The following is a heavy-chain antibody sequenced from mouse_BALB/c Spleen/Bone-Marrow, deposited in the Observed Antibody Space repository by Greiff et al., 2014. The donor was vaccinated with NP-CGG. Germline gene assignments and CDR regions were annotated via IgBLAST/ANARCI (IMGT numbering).Heavy chain of an antibody. CDR3: ARDYGYAMDY. D-gene: IGHD1-1*01. V-gene: IGHV5-17*02. Sequence: EVMLVESGGGLVQPGGSRKLSCAASGITFSSFGMHWVRQAPEKGLEWVAYISSGSSTIYYADTVKGRSTISRDNPKNTLFLQMTSLRSEDTAMYYCARDYGYAMDYWGQGTSVTVSS. J-gene: IGHJ4*01. CDR1: GITFSSFG. CDR2: ISSGSSTI.